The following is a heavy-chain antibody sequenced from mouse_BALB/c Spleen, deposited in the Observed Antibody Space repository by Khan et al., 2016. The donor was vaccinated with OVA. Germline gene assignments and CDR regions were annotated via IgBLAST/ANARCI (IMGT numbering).Heavy chain of an antibody. J-gene: IGHJ3*01. Sequence: VQLQESGTELLKPGASVKISCKATGYTFTSYWIEWVKQRPGHGLEWIGEIIPGSGGPNYNERFMGKATFTADTSSNTAYMQLSSLTSEDSAVYYCARQGGGYFSWFAYWGQGTQVTVSA. CDR3: ARQGGGYFSWFAY. V-gene: IGHV1-9*01. CDR1: GYTFTSYW. D-gene: IGHD2-3*01. CDR2: IIPGSGGP.